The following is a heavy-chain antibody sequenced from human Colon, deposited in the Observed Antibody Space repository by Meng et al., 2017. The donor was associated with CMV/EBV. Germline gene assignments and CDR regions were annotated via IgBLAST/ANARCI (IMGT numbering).Heavy chain of an antibody. D-gene: IGHD3-16*01. J-gene: IGHJ5*02. CDR3: ATGGTNWFDP. CDR2: FYYSGGT. V-gene: IGHV4-59*01. CDR1: SGSITSYH. Sequence: QVHLQGSGPGTVKPLETRSSTGTFASGSITSYHLGWIRQPPGKGLEWIGYFYYSGGTNYNPSLKSRVTISVDTSKNQLSLKLSSVTAADTAVYYCATGGTNWFDPWGQGTLVTVSS.